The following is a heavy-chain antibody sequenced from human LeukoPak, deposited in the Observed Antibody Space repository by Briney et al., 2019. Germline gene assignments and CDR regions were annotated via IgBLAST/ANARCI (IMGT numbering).Heavy chain of an antibody. D-gene: IGHD3-22*01. V-gene: IGHV4-61*01. CDR1: GGSVSSGSYY. J-gene: IGHJ3*02. Sequence: PAETLSLTCTVSGGSVSSGSYYWSWIRQPPGKGLEWIRYMYYSGSTSYNPSLKSRVTISVDTSKNQFSLKLSSVAAADTAVYYCARDFYYDSSGYYDALDIWGQGTMVTVSS. CDR3: ARDFYYDSSGYYDALDI. CDR2: MYYSGST.